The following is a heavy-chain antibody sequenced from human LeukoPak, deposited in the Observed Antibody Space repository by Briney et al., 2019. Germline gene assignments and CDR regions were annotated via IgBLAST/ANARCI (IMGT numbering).Heavy chain of an antibody. Sequence: PGGSLRLSCAASGFTVSSNYMSWVRQAPGKGLEWVSVIYSGGSTYYADSVKGRFTISRDNSKNTLYLQMNSLRAEDTAVYYCAGQRGYSGPGWFDFWGQGTLVTVSS. CDR1: GFTVSSNY. J-gene: IGHJ4*02. CDR3: AGQRGYSGPGWFDF. CDR2: IYSGGST. V-gene: IGHV3-53*01. D-gene: IGHD5-12*01.